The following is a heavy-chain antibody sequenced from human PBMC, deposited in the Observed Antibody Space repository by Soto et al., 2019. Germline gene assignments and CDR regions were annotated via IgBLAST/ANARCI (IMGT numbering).Heavy chain of an antibody. CDR2: VYDSGSF. V-gene: IGHV4-61*01. Sequence: QVQLQESGPGLVKPSETLSLTCSVSGGSVNTGSYYWTWIRQPPGKGLEWIGYVYDSGSFNYNPSLNSRVTISVDTSKNQFSLNLNSVTAADTAVYYCARVDYALVSWCQGTLVTVSS. J-gene: IGHJ5*02. CDR3: ARVDYALVS. CDR1: GGSVNTGSYY. D-gene: IGHD3-16*01.